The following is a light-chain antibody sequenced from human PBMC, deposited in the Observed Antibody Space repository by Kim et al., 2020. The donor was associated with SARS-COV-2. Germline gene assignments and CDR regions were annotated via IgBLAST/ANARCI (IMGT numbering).Light chain of an antibody. CDR2: NAF. CDR3: MQATQFPGT. J-gene: IGKJ1*01. Sequence: EIVLTQTPLSSPVTLGQPASISCRASESLVHNDGKTYLIWLHQRPGQPPRLLIYNAFNRFAGVPDRFSGTGTGTDSTLKISRVEPADVGVYCGMQATQFPGTFGPGTKGDIK. CDR1: ESLVHNDGKTY. V-gene: IGKV2-24*01.